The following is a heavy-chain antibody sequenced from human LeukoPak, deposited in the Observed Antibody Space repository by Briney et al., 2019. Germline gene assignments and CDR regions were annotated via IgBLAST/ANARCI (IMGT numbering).Heavy chain of an antibody. J-gene: IGHJ4*02. CDR1: GGSISSYY. Sequence: SETLSLTCTVSGGSISSYYWSWIRQPAGKGLEWIGRIYTSGSTNYNPSLKSRVTMSVDTSKNQFSLKLSSVTAADTAVYYCARHGVCGSSTSCYPPFFDYWGQGTLVTVSS. CDR2: IYTSGST. D-gene: IGHD2-2*01. CDR3: ARHGVCGSSTSCYPPFFDY. V-gene: IGHV4-4*07.